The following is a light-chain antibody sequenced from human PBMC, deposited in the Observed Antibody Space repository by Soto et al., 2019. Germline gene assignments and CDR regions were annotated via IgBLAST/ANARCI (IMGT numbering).Light chain of an antibody. J-gene: IGKJ1*01. CDR2: GAS. Sequence: EIVVTQSPATLSLSPRERASLSCRASQSVRSSSLAWYQQKPGQPPRLLIYGASSRATGIPDRFSGSGSGTDFTLTISRLEPEDFAVYFCQQYGDSPDTDRWTFGPGTKVEIK. V-gene: IGKV3-20*01. CDR3: QQYGDSPDTDRWT. CDR1: QSVRSSS.